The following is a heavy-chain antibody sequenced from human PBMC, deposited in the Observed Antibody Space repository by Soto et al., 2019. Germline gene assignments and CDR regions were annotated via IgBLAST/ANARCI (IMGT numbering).Heavy chain of an antibody. V-gene: IGHV1-18*01. CDR2: ISAYNGNT. Sequence: VASVKVSCKASGYTFTSYGISWVRQAPGQGLEWMGWISAYNGNTNYAQKLQGRVTMTTDTSTSTAYMELRSLRSDDTAVYYCARDNPPTYYYGSGSYSCFDYWGQGTLVTAPQ. J-gene: IGHJ4*02. CDR3: ARDNPPTYYYGSGSYSCFDY. CDR1: GYTFTSYG. D-gene: IGHD3-10*01.